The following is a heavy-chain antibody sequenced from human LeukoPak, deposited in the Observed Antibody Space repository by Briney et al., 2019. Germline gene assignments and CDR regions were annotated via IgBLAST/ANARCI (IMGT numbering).Heavy chain of an antibody. CDR1: GGSISSYY. V-gene: IGHV4-59*12. D-gene: IGHD3-10*01. J-gene: IGHJ5*02. CDR3: ARERTHYGSGSYSVGNWFDP. Sequence: PSETLSLTCTVSGGSISSYYWSWIRQPPGKGLEWIGYIYYSGSTNYNPSLKSRVTISVDTSKNQFSLKLSSVTAADTAVYYCARERTHYGSGSYSVGNWFDPWGQGTLVTVSS. CDR2: IYYSGST.